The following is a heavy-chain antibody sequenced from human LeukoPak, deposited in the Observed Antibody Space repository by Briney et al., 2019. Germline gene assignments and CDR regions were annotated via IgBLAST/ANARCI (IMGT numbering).Heavy chain of an antibody. J-gene: IGHJ6*03. Sequence: GGPLRLSCAASGFIFSDYYMTWIRQAPGKGMEWISYISSGSSTIYYADSVKGRSTISRDNSKKSVYLQMNSLRAEDTAVYYCARDPHTALNYYYMDVWGKGTTVSISS. CDR1: GFIFSDYY. D-gene: IGHD5-18*01. CDR3: ARDPHTALNYYYMDV. CDR2: ISSGSSTI. V-gene: IGHV3-11*04.